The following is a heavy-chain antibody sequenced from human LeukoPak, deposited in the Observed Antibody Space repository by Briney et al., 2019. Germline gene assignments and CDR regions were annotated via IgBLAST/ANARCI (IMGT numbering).Heavy chain of an antibody. V-gene: IGHV2-5*02. CDR1: GFSLSTSGVG. J-gene: IGHJ4*02. CDR2: IYWDDDK. Sequence: SGPTLVNPTQTLTLTCTFSGFSLSTSGVGVGWIRQPPGKALEWLALIYWDDDKRYSPSLKSRLTITKDTSKNQVVLTMTNMDPVGIATYYCAHQAYCGGDCYGPFDYWGQGTLVTVSS. CDR3: AHQAYCGGDCYGPFDY. D-gene: IGHD2-21*02.